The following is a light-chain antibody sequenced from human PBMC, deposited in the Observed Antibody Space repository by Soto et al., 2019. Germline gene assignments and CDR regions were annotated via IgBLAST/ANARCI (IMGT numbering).Light chain of an antibody. Sequence: QSALTQPASVSGSPGQSITISCTGTSSDVGGYNFVSWYQQYPGKAPKLMIYEVNNRPSEVSSRFSGSKYANTASLTISGLQAEDEADYYCSSYSNTATLVVFGGGTKLPS. V-gene: IGLV2-14*01. CDR3: SSYSNTATLVV. CDR1: SSDVGGYNF. J-gene: IGLJ2*01. CDR2: EVN.